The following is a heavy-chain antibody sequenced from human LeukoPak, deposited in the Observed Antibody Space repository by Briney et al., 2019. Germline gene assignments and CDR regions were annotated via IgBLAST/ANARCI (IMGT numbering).Heavy chain of an antibody. V-gene: IGHV4-59*01. J-gene: IGHJ4*02. CDR1: GGSISSYY. CDR3: ARSGLWFGEFLFDY. D-gene: IGHD3-10*01. CDR2: IYYSGST. Sequence: SETLSLTCTVSGGSISSYYWSWIRQPPGQGLEWIGYIYYSGSTNYNPSLKSRVTISVDTSKDQFSLKLSSVTAADTAVYYCARSGLWFGEFLFDYWGQGTLVTVSS.